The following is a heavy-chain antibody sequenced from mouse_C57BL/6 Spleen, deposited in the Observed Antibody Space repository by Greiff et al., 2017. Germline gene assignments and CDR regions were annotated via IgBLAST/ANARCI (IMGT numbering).Heavy chain of an antibody. CDR3: ARGDGYSFDY. CDR1: GYAFSSYW. CDR2: IYPGDGDT. Sequence: VKLMESGAELVKPGASVKISCKASGYAFSSYWMNWVKQRPGKGLEWIGQIYPGDGDTNYNGKFKGKATLTADKSSSTAYMQLSSLTSEDSAVYFCARGDGYSFDYWGQGTTLTVSS. J-gene: IGHJ2*01. V-gene: IGHV1-80*01. D-gene: IGHD2-3*01.